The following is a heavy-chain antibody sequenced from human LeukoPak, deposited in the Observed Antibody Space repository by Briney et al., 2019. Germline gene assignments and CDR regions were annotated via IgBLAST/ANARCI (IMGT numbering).Heavy chain of an antibody. D-gene: IGHD4-23*01. V-gene: IGHV3-21*01. CDR1: GFPFSSYS. Sequence: PGGSLRLSCAASGFPFSSYSMNWVRQAPGKGLEWVSSISSSSNYIYYADSVKGRFTISRDNAKNSLYLHMNSLRAEDTAVYYCARGDYGGNPPDYWGQGTLVTVSS. J-gene: IGHJ4*02. CDR2: ISSSSNYI. CDR3: ARGDYGGNPPDY.